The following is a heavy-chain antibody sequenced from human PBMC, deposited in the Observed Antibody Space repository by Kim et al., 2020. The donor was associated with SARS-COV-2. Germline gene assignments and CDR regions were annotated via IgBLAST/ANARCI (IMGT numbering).Heavy chain of an antibody. Sequence: GGSLRLSCAASGFTFSSYWMHWVRQVPGKGLVWVSRIKSDGSSTSYADSVKGRFTISRDNAKNTLYLQMNSLRAEDTAVYYCARGLGGWFDPWGQGTLVTVSS. D-gene: IGHD3-16*01. J-gene: IGHJ5*02. CDR1: GFTFSSYW. V-gene: IGHV3-74*01. CDR2: IKSDGSST. CDR3: ARGLGGWFDP.